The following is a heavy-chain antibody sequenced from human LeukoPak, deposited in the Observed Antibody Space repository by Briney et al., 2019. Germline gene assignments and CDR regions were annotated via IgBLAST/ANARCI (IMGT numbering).Heavy chain of an antibody. Sequence: PSETLSLTCTVSGGPMYSFYWSWIRQSAGKGLEWIGRLYPGVSSDYNPSLKSRVTMSVDTSKKQFALNLRAVTAADTADYYCARLKFYDSTGYSPGHYMDVWGKGTAVIVSS. V-gene: IGHV4-4*07. D-gene: IGHD3-22*01. CDR3: ARLKFYDSTGYSPGHYMDV. J-gene: IGHJ6*03. CDR2: LYPGVSS. CDR1: GGPMYSFY.